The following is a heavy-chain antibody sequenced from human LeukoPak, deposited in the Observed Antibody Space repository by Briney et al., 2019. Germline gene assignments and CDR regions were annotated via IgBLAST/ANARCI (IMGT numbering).Heavy chain of an antibody. CDR3: ARGGGYSERFDY. Sequence: PGGSLRLSCAASGFTFSDSWMTWVRQAPGKGLEWVATIKFDGTEKQYVASVRGRFTFSRANAENSMFLRMERLSPEDTAVYYCARGGGYSERFDYWGQGTLVTVSS. V-gene: IGHV3-7*01. CDR1: GFTFSDSW. D-gene: IGHD1-26*01. CDR2: IKFDGTEK. J-gene: IGHJ4*02.